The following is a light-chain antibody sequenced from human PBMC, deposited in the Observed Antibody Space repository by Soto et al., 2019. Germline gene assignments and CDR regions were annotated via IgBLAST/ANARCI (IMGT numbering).Light chain of an antibody. CDR3: QQRGKWPST. CDR1: QTVDRY. V-gene: IGKV3-11*01. CDR2: DAY. Sequence: EAVLTQSPDTLSLSPGETATLSCRAGQTVDRYVAWYQQKVGQAPRLLIYDAYTRATGVGARFTGSGSATDFSLTITSPEPEEFAVYYCQQRGKWPSTFGPGTKVDIK. J-gene: IGKJ2*02.